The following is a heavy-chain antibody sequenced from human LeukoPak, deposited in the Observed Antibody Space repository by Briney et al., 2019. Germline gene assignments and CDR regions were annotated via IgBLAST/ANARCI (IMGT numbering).Heavy chain of an antibody. Sequence: GSLRLSCAASGFSFSGYGMHWVRQAPGKGLEWVAFIRYDGSNEYYADSVKGRFTISRDKSKNTLSLQMNGLRVEDTAVYYCAKESKVGYNEESYFNYWGQGTLVTVSS. D-gene: IGHD5-24*01. J-gene: IGHJ4*02. CDR3: AKESKVGYNEESYFNY. V-gene: IGHV3-30*02. CDR1: GFSFSGYG. CDR2: IRYDGSNE.